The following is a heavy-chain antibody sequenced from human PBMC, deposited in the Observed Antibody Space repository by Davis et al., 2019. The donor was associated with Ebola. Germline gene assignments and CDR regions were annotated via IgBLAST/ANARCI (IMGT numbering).Heavy chain of an antibody. Sequence: SVKVSCKASGYTFTSYAISWVRQAPGQGLEWMGGIIPIFGTANYAQKFQGRVTITADESTSTAYMELSSLRSEDTAGYYCARAGRAAGTTVLHYYYGRDVWGQGTTVTVSS. V-gene: IGHV1-69*13. CDR2: IIPIFGTA. CDR1: GYTFTSYA. J-gene: IGHJ6*02. D-gene: IGHD6-13*01. CDR3: ARAGRAAGTTVLHYYYGRDV.